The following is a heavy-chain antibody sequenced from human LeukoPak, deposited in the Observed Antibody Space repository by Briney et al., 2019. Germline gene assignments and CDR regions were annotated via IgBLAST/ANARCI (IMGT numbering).Heavy chain of an antibody. CDR2: MNPNRGNT. CDR1: GDTFTSYD. V-gene: IGHV1-8*01. J-gene: IGHJ5*02. Sequence: GASVKVSCKASGDTFTSYDINWVRQAPGQGVEWMGWMNPNRGNTVYAQKFQGRVTMTTNTSISTAYMALSSLSSEDTAVYYCARSPSMVAGTWWFDPWGQGTLVTVSS. D-gene: IGHD6-13*01. CDR3: ARSPSMVAGTWWFDP.